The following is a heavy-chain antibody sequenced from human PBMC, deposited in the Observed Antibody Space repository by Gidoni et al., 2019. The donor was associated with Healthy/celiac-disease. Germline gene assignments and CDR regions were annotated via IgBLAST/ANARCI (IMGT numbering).Heavy chain of an antibody. Sequence: QVQVVESGGGVVQPGRSLRLSCAASGFTFSSYDMHCVRQAPGKGLEWVAVISYDGSNTYYSDSVKGRFTISRDNSKNMLYLQMNSLRAEDTAVYYCASAHGVGRLYNLYYFDYWGQGTLVTVSS. D-gene: IGHD1-1*01. CDR3: ASAHGVGRLYNLYYFDY. CDR2: ISYDGSNT. V-gene: IGHV3-30-3*01. J-gene: IGHJ4*02. CDR1: GFTFSSYD.